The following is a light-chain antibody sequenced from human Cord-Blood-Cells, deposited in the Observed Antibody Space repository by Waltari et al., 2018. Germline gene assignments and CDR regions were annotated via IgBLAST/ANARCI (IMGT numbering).Light chain of an antibody. J-gene: IGKJ1*01. CDR2: LGS. Sequence: DIMMTQSPLSLAVTPGEPDSISFRSSQSLLHSNGYNYLDWYLQKPGQSPQLLIYLGSNRASGVPDRFSGSGSGTDFTLKISRVEAEDVGVYYCIQALQTPPTFGQGTKVEIK. CDR1: QSLLHSNGYNY. V-gene: IGKV2-28*01. CDR3: IQALQTPPT.